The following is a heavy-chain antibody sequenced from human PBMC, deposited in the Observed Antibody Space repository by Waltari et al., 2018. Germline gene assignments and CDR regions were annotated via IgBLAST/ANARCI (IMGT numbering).Heavy chain of an antibody. Sequence: EVQLVETGGGLIQPGGSLRLSCAASGFTVSSNYMSWVRQAPGKGLEWVSVIYSGGRTYYADSVKGRFTISRDNSKNTLYLQMNSLRAEDTAVYYCARGPLLWFGELPTPFDYWGQGTLVTVSS. J-gene: IGHJ4*02. CDR2: IYSGGRT. CDR1: GFTVSSNY. V-gene: IGHV3-53*02. CDR3: ARGPLLWFGELPTPFDY. D-gene: IGHD3-10*01.